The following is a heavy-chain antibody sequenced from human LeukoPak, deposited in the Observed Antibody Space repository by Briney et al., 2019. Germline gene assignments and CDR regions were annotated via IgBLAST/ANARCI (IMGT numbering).Heavy chain of an antibody. CDR2: IYYSGST. Sequence: PSETLSLTCTVSGDSISSSSYYWGWIRQPPGKGLEWIGSIYYSGSTYYNPSLKSRVTISVDTSKNQFSLRLSSVTAADTAVYSCAREWSGSYLYWGQGTLVTVSS. J-gene: IGHJ4*02. CDR1: GDSISSSSYY. D-gene: IGHD1-26*01. V-gene: IGHV4-39*07. CDR3: AREWSGSYLY.